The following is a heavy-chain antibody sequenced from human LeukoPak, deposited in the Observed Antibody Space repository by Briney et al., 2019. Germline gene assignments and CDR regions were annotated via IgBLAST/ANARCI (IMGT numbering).Heavy chain of an antibody. CDR1: GGTFISYA. D-gene: IGHD3-9*01. J-gene: IGHJ4*02. CDR3: ARAMTVLRYFDWLFALDY. CDR2: IIPIFGTA. Sequence: ASVKVSCKASGGTFISYAISWVRQAPGQGLEWMGGIIPIFGTANYAQKFQGRVTITADESTSTAYMELSSLRSEDTAVYYCARAMTVLRYFDWLFALDYWGQGTLVTVSS. V-gene: IGHV1-69*13.